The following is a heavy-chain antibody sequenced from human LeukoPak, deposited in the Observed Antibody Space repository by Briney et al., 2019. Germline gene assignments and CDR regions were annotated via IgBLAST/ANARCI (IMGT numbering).Heavy chain of an antibody. D-gene: IGHD3-22*01. V-gene: IGHV4-34*01. J-gene: IGHJ5*02. CDR1: GRSFSGYY. Sequence: SETLSLTSAVDGRSFSGYYWSWIRQPPGKGLEWIGEINHSGSTNYNPSLKSRVTISVDTSKNQFSRKLSSVTAADTAVYYCARGPTNYYDGSGYRGWFDPWGQGTLVTVSS. CDR2: INHSGST. CDR3: ARGPTNYYDGSGYRGWFDP.